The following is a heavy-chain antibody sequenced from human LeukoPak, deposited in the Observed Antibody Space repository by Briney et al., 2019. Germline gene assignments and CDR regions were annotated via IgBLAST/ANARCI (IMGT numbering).Heavy chain of an antibody. Sequence: GGSVRLSCAASGFTFSSYAMSWVCQAPGKGLEWVSAISGSGGSTYYADSVKGRFTISRDNSKNTLYLQMNSLRAEDTAVYYCAKDKGYYYDSSGHDAFDIWGQGTMVTVSS. J-gene: IGHJ3*02. D-gene: IGHD3-22*01. CDR1: GFTFSSYA. CDR2: ISGSGGST. V-gene: IGHV3-23*01. CDR3: AKDKGYYYDSSGHDAFDI.